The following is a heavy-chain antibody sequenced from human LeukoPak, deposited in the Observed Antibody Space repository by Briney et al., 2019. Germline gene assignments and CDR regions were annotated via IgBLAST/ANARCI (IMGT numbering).Heavy chain of an antibody. D-gene: IGHD3-10*01. V-gene: IGHV3-23*01. CDR3: AKDKRITIVRGVIAPFDY. Sequence: PGGSLRLSCAASGFIFSDFAMNWVRQAPGKGLEWVSVIGGTGGDTYYADSVKGRFTISRDNSKSTLYLQMNSLRAEDTAVYYCAKDKRITIVRGVIAPFDYWGQGTLVTVSS. CDR1: GFIFSDFA. J-gene: IGHJ4*02. CDR2: IGGTGGDT.